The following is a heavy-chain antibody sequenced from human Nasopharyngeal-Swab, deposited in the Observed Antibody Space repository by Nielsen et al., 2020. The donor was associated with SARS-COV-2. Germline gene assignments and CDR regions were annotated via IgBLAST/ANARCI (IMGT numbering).Heavy chain of an antibody. Sequence: VKVSCKASGYTFTSYGISWVRQAPGQGLEWMGWISAYNGNTNYAQKLQGRVTMTTDTSTSTAYMELRSLRSDDTAVYYCARDRAMIVVSMWSGDAFDIWGQGTMVTVSS. J-gene: IGHJ3*02. V-gene: IGHV1-18*01. CDR3: ARDRAMIVVSMWSGDAFDI. CDR1: GYTFTSYG. D-gene: IGHD3-22*01. CDR2: ISAYNGNT.